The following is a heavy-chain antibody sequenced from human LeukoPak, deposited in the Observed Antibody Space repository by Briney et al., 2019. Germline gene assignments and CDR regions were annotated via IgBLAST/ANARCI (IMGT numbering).Heavy chain of an antibody. CDR2: ISSSSSTI. V-gene: IGHV3-48*02. CDR1: GFTFSSYS. Sequence: GGSLRLSRVDSGFTFSSYSINWVRQAPGKGLEWVSYISSSSSTIYYGDSVKGRFTISRDNAKNSLYLQMNSLRDEDTAVYYCARVGEFDYWGQGTLVTVSS. J-gene: IGHJ4*02. D-gene: IGHD3-10*01. CDR3: ARVGEFDY.